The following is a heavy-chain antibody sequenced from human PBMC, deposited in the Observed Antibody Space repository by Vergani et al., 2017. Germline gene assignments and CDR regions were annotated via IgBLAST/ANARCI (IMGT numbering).Heavy chain of an antibody. CDR3: AKEMRTVYYDSSGYYSDAFDI. CDR1: GFTFSSFA. Sequence: EVQLLESGGGLVQPGGSLRLSCAASGFTFSSFAMSWVRQAPGKGLEWVSTISTSGGSTYYADSVRGRFTISRDNSRTTLYLQMNSLRAEDTAVYYCAKEMRTVYYDSSGYYSDAFDIWGQGTMVTVSS. D-gene: IGHD3-22*01. CDR2: ISTSGGST. V-gene: IGHV3-23*01. J-gene: IGHJ3*02.